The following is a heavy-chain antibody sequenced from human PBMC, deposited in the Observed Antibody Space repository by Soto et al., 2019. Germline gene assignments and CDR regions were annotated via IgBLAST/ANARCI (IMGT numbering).Heavy chain of an antibody. D-gene: IGHD5-18*01. V-gene: IGHV3-30*18. Sequence: GGSLRLSCAASGFTFSTLGMHWVRQAPGKGLEWVAVISYDGSNKYYADSVKGRFTISRDNSKNTLYLQMNSLRADDTAVYYCAKNHSYGYFYWGQGTLVTSPQ. CDR1: GFTFSTLG. CDR3: AKNHSYGYFY. J-gene: IGHJ4*02. CDR2: ISYDGSNK.